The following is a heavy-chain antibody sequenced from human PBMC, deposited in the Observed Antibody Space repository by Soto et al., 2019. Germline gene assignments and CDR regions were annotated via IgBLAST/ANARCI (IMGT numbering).Heavy chain of an antibody. CDR2: IYVSGAT. J-gene: IGHJ5*02. CDR1: GDYVYSYY. V-gene: IGHV4-4*07. Sequence: SETLSLTCSVSGDYVYSYYWAWIRQPAGKGPEWIGRIYVSGATSYNPSLESRVTLSIDTSKNQFSLNLRFVTAADTAVYYCARDRGWYSFDTWGQGILVTVSS. CDR3: ARDRGWYSFDT. D-gene: IGHD6-19*01.